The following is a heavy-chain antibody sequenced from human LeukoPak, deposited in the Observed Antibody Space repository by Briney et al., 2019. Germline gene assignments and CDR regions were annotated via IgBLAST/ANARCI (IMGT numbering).Heavy chain of an antibody. J-gene: IGHJ5*02. Sequence: ASVKVSCKASGYTFTGYYMHWVRQAPGQGLEWMGWINPNSGGTNYAQKFQGWVTMTRDTSISTAYMELSRLRSEDTAVYYCAREGSYGYSSGWYEDWFDPWGQGTLVTVSS. CDR3: AREGSYGYSSGWYEDWFDP. V-gene: IGHV1-2*04. D-gene: IGHD6-19*01. CDR1: GYTFTGYY. CDR2: INPNSGGT.